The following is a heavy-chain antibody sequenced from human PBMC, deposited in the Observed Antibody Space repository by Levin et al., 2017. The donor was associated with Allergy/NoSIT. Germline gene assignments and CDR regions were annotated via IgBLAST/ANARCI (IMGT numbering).Heavy chain of an antibody. CDR1: GGSISSGYYY. CDR3: ARVRDDLAVEGRHAFDI. CDR2: IHYSGST. J-gene: IGHJ3*02. Sequence: NPSETLSLTCTVSGGSISSGYYYWSWIRQHPGKGLEWIGYIHYSGSTYYNPSLKSRVTISIDTSKNQFSLKLTSVTVADTAVYYCARVRDDLAVEGRHAFDIWGQGTMVTVSS. V-gene: IGHV4-31*03. D-gene: IGHD1-1*01.